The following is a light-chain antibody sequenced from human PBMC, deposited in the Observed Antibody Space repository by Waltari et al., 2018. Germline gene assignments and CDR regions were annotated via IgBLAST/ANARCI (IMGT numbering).Light chain of an antibody. CDR2: EVS. Sequence: QSALTQPASVSGSRGQSITLACTGTNSDVGGYDFVSWYQHHPGKAPKLIIYEVSNRPSGVSNRFSGSKSGNTASLTISGLQAEDEADYYYHSHTPTGTLWVLGGGTKVAVL. V-gene: IGLV2-14*01. CDR3: HSHTPTGTLWV. CDR1: NSDVGGYDF. J-gene: IGLJ3*02.